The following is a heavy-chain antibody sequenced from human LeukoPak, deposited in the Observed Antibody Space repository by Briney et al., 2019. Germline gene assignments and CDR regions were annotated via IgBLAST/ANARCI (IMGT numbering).Heavy chain of an antibody. D-gene: IGHD4-17*01. CDR1: GYTFTGYY. CDR3: ASSAVTTPLDWYFDL. CDR2: INPNSGGT. Sequence: GASVKVSCKASGYTFTGYYMHWVRQAPGQGLEWMGWINPNSGGTNYAQKFQGRVTMTRDTSISTAYMELSRLRSDDTAVYYCASSAVTTPLDWYFDLWGRGTLVTVSS. J-gene: IGHJ2*01. V-gene: IGHV1-2*02.